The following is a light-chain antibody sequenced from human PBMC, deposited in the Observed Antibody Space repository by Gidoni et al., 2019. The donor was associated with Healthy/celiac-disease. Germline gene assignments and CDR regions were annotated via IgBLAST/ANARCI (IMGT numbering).Light chain of an antibody. CDR1: QSISSY. J-gene: IGKJ3*01. V-gene: IGKV1-39*01. Sequence: DIQMTQSPSSLSASVGDRVTITCRASQSISSYLNWYQQKPGKDPKLLIYAASSLQSGVPSRFSGSGSGTDFTLTISSLQPEDFATYYCQQSYSTPVTFGPXTKVDIK. CDR3: QQSYSTPVT. CDR2: AAS.